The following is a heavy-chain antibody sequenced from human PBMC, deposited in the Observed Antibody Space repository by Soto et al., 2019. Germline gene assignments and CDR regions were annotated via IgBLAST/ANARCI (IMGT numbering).Heavy chain of an antibody. CDR2: ISYDGSNK. V-gene: IGHV3-30-3*01. CDR3: ARDRRAYYDFWSGYYFNN. CDR1: GFTFSSYA. J-gene: IGHJ4*02. D-gene: IGHD3-3*01. Sequence: GESLKISCAASGFTFSSYAMHWVRQAPGKGLEWVAVISYDGSNKYYADSVKGRFTISRDNSKNTLYLQMNSLRAEDTAVYYCARDRRAYYDFWSGYYFNNWGQGTLVTVSS.